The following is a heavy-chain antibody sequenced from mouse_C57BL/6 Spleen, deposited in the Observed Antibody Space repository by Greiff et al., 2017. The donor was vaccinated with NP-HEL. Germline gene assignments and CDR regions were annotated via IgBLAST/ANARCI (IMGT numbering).Heavy chain of an antibody. J-gene: IGHJ4*01. CDR3: ARGYYGSSSYAMGY. CDR1: GYTFTSYW. Sequence: VQLQQPGAELVKPGASVKMSCKASGYTFTSYWITWVKQRPGQGLEWIGDIYPGSGSTNYNEKFKSKATLTVDTSSSTAYMQLSSLTSEDSAVYYCARGYYGSSSYAMGYWGQGTSVTVAS. D-gene: IGHD1-1*01. V-gene: IGHV1-55*01. CDR2: IYPGSGST.